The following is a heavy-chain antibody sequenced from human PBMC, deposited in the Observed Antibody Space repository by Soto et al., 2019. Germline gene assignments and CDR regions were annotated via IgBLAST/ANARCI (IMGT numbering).Heavy chain of an antibody. CDR2: TFSNDEK. D-gene: IGHD3-3*01. V-gene: IGHV2-26*01. CDR3: ARILSPERFLEWSALVDAFDI. Sequence: QVTLKESGPVLVKPTETLTLTCTVSGFSLSNARMGVSWIREPPGKALEWLAHTFSNDEKSYSTSLKSRLTISKDTSKSQVVLTMTNMDPVDTATYYCARILSPERFLEWSALVDAFDIWGQGTMVTVSS. J-gene: IGHJ3*02. CDR1: GFSLSNARMG.